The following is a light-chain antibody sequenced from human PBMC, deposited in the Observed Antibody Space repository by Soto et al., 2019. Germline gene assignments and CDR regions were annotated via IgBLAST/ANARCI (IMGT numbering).Light chain of an antibody. CDR1: SSNIGAGYE. CDR3: QSYDRSLSGYV. V-gene: IGLV1-40*01. Sequence: QSVLTQPPSVSEAPGQRVTISCTGSSSNIGAGYEAHWYQQVPGTAPKLLIYENNNRPSGVPDRFSGSKSGTSASLAITGLLAEDEAEYYCQSYDRSLSGYVFGTGTKLTVL. CDR2: ENN. J-gene: IGLJ1*01.